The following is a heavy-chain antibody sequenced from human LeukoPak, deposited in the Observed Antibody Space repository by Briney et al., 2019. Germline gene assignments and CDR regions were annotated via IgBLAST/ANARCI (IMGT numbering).Heavy chain of an antibody. D-gene: IGHD1-26*01. J-gene: IGHJ4*02. Sequence: PSETLSLTCAVYGGSFSGYYWSWLRQPPGKGLEWIAEINHRGTTHYNPSLKSRVNISADTSKNQFSLHLDSVTAADTAVYYCARSWAGMYYPFYYFDYWGQGTLVSVSS. CDR1: GGSFSGYY. CDR3: ARSWAGMYYPFYYFDY. V-gene: IGHV4-34*01. CDR2: INHRGTT.